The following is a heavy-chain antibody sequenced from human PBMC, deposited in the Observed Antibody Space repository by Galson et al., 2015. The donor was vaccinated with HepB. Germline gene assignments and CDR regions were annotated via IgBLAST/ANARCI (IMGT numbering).Heavy chain of an antibody. J-gene: IGHJ6*02. CDR3: ARETVEMATITVYHYYGLDV. CDR2: ISANNVKT. V-gene: IGHV1-18*04. Sequence: QSGAEVKKPGASVKVSCKASGYTFTTYGVTWVRQAPGQGLEWLGWISANNVKTNNAQKLQGRVTMTTDTSTSTAYMELRSLRSDDTAVYYCARETVEMATITVYHYYGLDVWGQGTTVTVSS. D-gene: IGHD5-24*01. CDR1: GYTFTTYG.